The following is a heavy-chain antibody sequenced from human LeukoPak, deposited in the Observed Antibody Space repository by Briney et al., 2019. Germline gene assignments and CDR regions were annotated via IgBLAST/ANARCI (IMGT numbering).Heavy chain of an antibody. D-gene: IGHD3-10*01. Sequence: GGSLRLSCAASGFAFSSYAMSWVRQAPGKGLEWVSAISGSGGSTYYADSVKGRFTISRDNSKNTLYLQMNSLRAEDTAVYYCAKVNGEWFGELDYWGQGTLVTVSS. CDR3: AKVNGEWFGELDY. CDR2: ISGSGGST. CDR1: GFAFSSYA. J-gene: IGHJ4*02. V-gene: IGHV3-23*01.